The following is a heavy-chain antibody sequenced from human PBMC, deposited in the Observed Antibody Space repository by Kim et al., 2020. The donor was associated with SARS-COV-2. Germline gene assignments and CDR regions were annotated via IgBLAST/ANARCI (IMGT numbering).Heavy chain of an antibody. CDR2: IYYSGST. Sequence: SETLSLTCTVSGGSISSYYWSWIRQPPGKGLEWIGYIYYSGSTNYNPSLKSRVTISVDTSKNQFSLKLSSVTAADTAVYYCARDPGLRYFDWPPSVYYYYYGMDVWGQGTTVTVSS. J-gene: IGHJ6*02. D-gene: IGHD3-9*01. CDR1: GGSISSYY. CDR3: ARDPGLRYFDWPPSVYYYYYGMDV. V-gene: IGHV4-59*01.